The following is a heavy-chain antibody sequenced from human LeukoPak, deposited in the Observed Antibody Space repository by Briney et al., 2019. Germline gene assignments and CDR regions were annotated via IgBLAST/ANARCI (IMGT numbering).Heavy chain of an antibody. V-gene: IGHV1-2*02. J-gene: IGHJ4*02. Sequence: GASVKVSCKASGYTFTGYYMHWVRQAPGQGLEWMGWINANSGGTNYAQKFQGRVTMTRDTSISTAYMELSSLRSEDTAVYYCARVDTAMVIDYWGQGTLVTVSS. CDR2: INANSGGT. CDR3: ARVDTAMVIDY. CDR1: GYTFTGYY. D-gene: IGHD5-18*01.